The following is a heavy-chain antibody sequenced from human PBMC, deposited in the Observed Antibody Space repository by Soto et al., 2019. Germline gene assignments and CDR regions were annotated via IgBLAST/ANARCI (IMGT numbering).Heavy chain of an antibody. V-gene: IGHV1-18*01. J-gene: IGHJ4*02. Sequence: QVQLVQSGAEVKKPGASVKVSCKASGYTFTSYGISWVRQAPGQGLEWMGWISAYNGNTNYAQKLQGRVTMTTDTSTSTAYMELRSLRSDDTAVYYCAIAPLDILTGYYISFDYWGQGTLVTVSS. CDR3: AIAPLDILTGYYISFDY. D-gene: IGHD3-9*01. CDR1: GYTFTSYG. CDR2: ISAYNGNT.